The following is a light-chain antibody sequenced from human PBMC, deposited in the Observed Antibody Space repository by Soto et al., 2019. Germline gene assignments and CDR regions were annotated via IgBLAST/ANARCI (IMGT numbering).Light chain of an antibody. CDR2: ENN. J-gene: IGLJ1*01. CDR3: QSYDSSLSGYV. V-gene: IGLV1-40*01. CDR1: SSNIGAGYE. Sequence: QSVLTQPPSVSEAPGQRVTISCTGSSSNIGAGYEAHWYQQVPGTAPKLLIYENNNRPSGVPDRFSVSKSGTSASLAITGLQAEDEAEYYCQSYDSSLSGYVFVTGTKVTVL.